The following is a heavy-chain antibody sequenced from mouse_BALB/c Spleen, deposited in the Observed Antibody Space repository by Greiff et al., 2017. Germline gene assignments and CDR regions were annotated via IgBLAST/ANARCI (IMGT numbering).Heavy chain of an antibody. V-gene: IGHV14-1*02. CDR3: APYDYDFAY. CDR2: IDPENGNT. J-gene: IGHJ3*01. CDR1: GFNIKDYY. Sequence: VQLQQSGAELVRSGASVKLSCTASGFNIKDYYMHWVKQRPEQGLEWIGWIDPENGNTIYDPKFQGKASITADTSSNTAYLQLSSLTSEDTAVYYCAPYDYDFAYWGQGTLVTVSA. D-gene: IGHD2-4*01.